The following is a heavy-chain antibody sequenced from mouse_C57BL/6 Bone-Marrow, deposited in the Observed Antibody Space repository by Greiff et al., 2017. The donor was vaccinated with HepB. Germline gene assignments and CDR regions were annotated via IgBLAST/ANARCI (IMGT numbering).Heavy chain of an antibody. CDR1: GYAFSSYW. D-gene: IGHD2-1*01. CDR3: ARWSGNYYYFDY. Sequence: QVHVKQSGAELVKPGASVKISCKASGYAFSSYWMNWVKQRPGKGLEWIGQIYPGDGDTNYNGKFKGKATLTADKSSSTAYMQLSSLTSEDSAVYFCARWSGNYYYFDYWGQGTTLTVSS. CDR2: IYPGDGDT. V-gene: IGHV1-80*01. J-gene: IGHJ2*01.